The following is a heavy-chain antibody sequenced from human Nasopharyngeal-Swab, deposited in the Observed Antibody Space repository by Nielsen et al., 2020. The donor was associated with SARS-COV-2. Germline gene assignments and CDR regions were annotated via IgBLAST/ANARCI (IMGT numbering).Heavy chain of an antibody. Sequence: SETLSFTCTVSGGSISSYYWSWIRQPPGKGLEWIGYIYYSGSTNYNPSLKSRVTISVDTSKNQFSLKLSSVTAADTAVYYCARGYGRGYFDYWGQGTLVTVSS. J-gene: IGHJ4*02. CDR3: ARGYGRGYFDY. CDR2: IYYSGST. V-gene: IGHV4-59*01. CDR1: GGSISSYY. D-gene: IGHD5-18*01.